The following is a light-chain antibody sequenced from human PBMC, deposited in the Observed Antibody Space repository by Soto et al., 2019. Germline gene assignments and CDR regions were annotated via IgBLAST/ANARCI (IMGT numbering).Light chain of an antibody. V-gene: IGLV2-14*03. CDR3: GSYSSSSTLYV. Sequence: QSALTQPASVSGSPGQSITISCTGTSSDVGGSNYVSWYQQHPGKAPKLMIYDVSNRPSGVSNRFSGSKSGNTASLTTSGLQAEDEADYYCGSYSSSSTLYVFGTGTKLTVL. J-gene: IGLJ1*01. CDR2: DVS. CDR1: SSDVGGSNY.